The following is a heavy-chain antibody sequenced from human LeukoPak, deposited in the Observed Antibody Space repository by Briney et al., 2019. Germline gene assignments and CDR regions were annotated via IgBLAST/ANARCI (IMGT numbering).Heavy chain of an antibody. CDR2: IKEDGSDK. Sequence: GGSLRLSCAASGFTFSSYAMSWVRQAPGKGLGWVANIKEDGSDKYYVDSVKGRFSISRDNAKNSLYLQMSSLRAEDTAVYYCAKDPGDKAVDRWFDPWGQGTLVTVSS. J-gene: IGHJ5*02. CDR1: GFTFSSYA. V-gene: IGHV3-7*03. D-gene: IGHD6-19*01. CDR3: AKDPGDKAVDRWFDP.